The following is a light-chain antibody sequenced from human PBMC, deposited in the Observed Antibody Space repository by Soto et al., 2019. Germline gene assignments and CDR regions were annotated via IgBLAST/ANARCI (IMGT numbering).Light chain of an antibody. CDR2: GAS. CDR1: QSVGSD. Sequence: EVVMTQSPATLSVSPGERATLSCRASQSVGSDLAWYQQKPGQAPRLLIYGASTRATGIPARFSGSGSGTEFALTISSLQSEDFALYYCHQYHQWPPAWTFGRGTKVEIK. CDR3: HQYHQWPPAWT. J-gene: IGKJ1*01. V-gene: IGKV3-15*01.